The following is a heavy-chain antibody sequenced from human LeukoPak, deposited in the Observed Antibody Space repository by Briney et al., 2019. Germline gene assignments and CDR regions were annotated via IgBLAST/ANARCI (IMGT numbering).Heavy chain of an antibody. Sequence: GGSLRLSCAASGFTFSSYAMSWVRQAPGKGLEWVSAISGSGGSTYYADSVKGRFTISRDNSKNTLYLQMNSLRAEDTAVYYCANNDFWSGYSFDYWGQGTLVTVPS. CDR2: ISGSGGST. D-gene: IGHD3-3*01. CDR3: ANNDFWSGYSFDY. V-gene: IGHV3-23*01. CDR1: GFTFSSYA. J-gene: IGHJ4*02.